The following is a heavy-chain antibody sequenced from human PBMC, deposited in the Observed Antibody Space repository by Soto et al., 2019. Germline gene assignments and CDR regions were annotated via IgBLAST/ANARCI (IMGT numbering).Heavy chain of an antibody. CDR1: GFSLSNARMG. V-gene: IGHV2-26*01. Sequence: QVTLKESGPVLVKPTETLTLTCTVSGFSLSNARMGVSWIRQPPGKALEWLAHIFSNDEKSYRTSLKSRPTTSQDSTKSQVVLTMTHMDPVDTATYYWARILYYSYGLFWFDPWGQGTLVTVSS. J-gene: IGHJ5*02. CDR2: IFSNDEK. CDR3: ARILYYSYGLFWFDP. D-gene: IGHD5-18*01.